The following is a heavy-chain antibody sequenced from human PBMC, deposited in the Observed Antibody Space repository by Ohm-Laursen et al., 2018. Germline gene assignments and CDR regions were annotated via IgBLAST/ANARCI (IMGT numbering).Heavy chain of an antibody. D-gene: IGHD5-24*01. Sequence: TLSLTCTVSGGSISGYYWSWIRQTAGKGLEWIGRIHSSGSTNYNPSLQRRVTMSEDTSKNQFSLKLSSVIAADTAVYYCARGQDGYKQGDYWGQGTPVTVSS. J-gene: IGHJ4*02. CDR2: IHSSGST. CDR1: GGSISGYY. CDR3: ARGQDGYKQGDY. V-gene: IGHV4-4*07.